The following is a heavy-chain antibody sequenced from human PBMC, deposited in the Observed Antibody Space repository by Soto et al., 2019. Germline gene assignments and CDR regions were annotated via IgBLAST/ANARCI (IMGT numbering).Heavy chain of an antibody. Sequence: EVQLLESGGGLVRPGGSLRLSCAASGFTFDSYAMNWVRQAPGKGLEWVSTISGSGDYTYYTDSVKGRFTISRDNSKNMVYLQMNSLRAEDTAIYYCAKNRGLQYYFDYWGQGTLVTVSS. CDR3: AKNRGLQYYFDY. V-gene: IGHV3-23*01. CDR1: GFTFDSYA. J-gene: IGHJ4*02. CDR2: ISGSGDYT.